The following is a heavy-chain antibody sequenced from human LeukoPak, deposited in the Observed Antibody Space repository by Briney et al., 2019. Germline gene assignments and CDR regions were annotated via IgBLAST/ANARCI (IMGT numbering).Heavy chain of an antibody. CDR2: ISTSSSTM. J-gene: IGHJ4*02. CDR1: GFTFSSYS. CDR3: AKNPWAGSSSFDY. D-gene: IGHD3-10*01. V-gene: IGHV3-48*02. Sequence: GGSLRLSCAASGFTFSSYSMNWVRQAPGKGLEWVSYISTSSSTMYYADSVKGRFTISRDNAKNSLYLQMNTLRDEDTAVYYCAKNPWAGSSSFDYWGQGTLVTVSS.